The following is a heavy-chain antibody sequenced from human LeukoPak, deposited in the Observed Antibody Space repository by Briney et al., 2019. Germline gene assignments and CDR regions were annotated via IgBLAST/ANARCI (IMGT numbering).Heavy chain of an antibody. V-gene: IGHV4-34*01. CDR3: ARLFTGYHDH. Sequence: PSETLSLTCAVYGGSFSGYYWSWIRQPPGKGLEWIGEINHSGSTNYNPSLKSRVTISVDTSQNQFSLKLSSATAADTAVYYCARLFTGYHDHWGQGTLVTVSS. J-gene: IGHJ4*02. D-gene: IGHD3-9*01. CDR1: GGSFSGYY. CDR2: INHSGST.